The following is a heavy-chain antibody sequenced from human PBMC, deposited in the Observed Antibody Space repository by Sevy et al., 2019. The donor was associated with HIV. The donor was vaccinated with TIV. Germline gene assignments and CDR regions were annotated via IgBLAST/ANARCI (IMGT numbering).Heavy chain of an antibody. CDR3: AGENAWGRGYS. D-gene: IGHD1-26*01. V-gene: IGHV4-59*08. CDR1: GGSITSLY. Sequence: ETLSLTCTVYGGSITSLYWNWIRQPPGKGLEWIANIYYNGHINYNPSLKSRVTLSLDTSKNQFSLRLSSVTAADTAMYYCAGENAWGRGYSWGQGTLVTVSS. J-gene: IGHJ4*02. CDR2: IYYNGHI.